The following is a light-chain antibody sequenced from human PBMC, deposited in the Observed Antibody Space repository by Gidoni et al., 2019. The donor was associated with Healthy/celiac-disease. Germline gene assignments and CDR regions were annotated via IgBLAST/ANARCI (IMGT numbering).Light chain of an antibody. CDR1: QSISSY. J-gene: IGKJ1*01. CDR3: QQSYSTPRT. V-gene: IGKV1-39*01. Sequence: DIQMTKSQSSLSASVGDRVNITCRASQSISSYLTWYQQKPGKAPKLLIYAASSLQRGVPSRFSGSGSGTDFTLTISSLQPEDFATYYCQQSYSTPRTFGQGTKVEIK. CDR2: AAS.